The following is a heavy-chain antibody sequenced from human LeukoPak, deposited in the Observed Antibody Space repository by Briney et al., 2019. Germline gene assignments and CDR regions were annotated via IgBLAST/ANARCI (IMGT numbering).Heavy chain of an antibody. CDR3: SRDSDDYYYYMDV. V-gene: IGHV3-48*01. CDR2: ISSSSSTI. Sequence: GGSLRLSCAASGFTFSSYSMNWVRQAPRKGLERVSYISSSSSTIYYADSVKGRFTISRDNAKNSLYLQMNSLRAEDTAVYYCSRDSDDYYYYMDVWGKGTTVTVSS. J-gene: IGHJ6*03. CDR1: GFTFSSYS.